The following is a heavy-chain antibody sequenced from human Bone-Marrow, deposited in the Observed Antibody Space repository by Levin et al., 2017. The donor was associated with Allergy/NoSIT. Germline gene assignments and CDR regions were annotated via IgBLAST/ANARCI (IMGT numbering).Heavy chain of an antibody. CDR3: TRWDPWGALDI. CDR2: ISADGRST. V-gene: IGHV3-74*01. J-gene: IGHJ3*02. D-gene: IGHD3-16*01. CDR1: RFTFNKYW. Sequence: RAGGSLRLSCAASRFTFNKYWMHWVRQAPGEGLVWVSRISADGRSTNYADSVRARFTISRDNAKNTLHLQMNSLRADDTAMYYCTRWDPWGALDIWGQGTMVTVSS.